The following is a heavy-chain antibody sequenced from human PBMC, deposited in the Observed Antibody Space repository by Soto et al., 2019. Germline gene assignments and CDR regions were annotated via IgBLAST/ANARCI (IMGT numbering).Heavy chain of an antibody. CDR3: ARDWRIGYSYSFDY. J-gene: IGHJ4*02. CDR1: GGTFSSYA. CDR2: IIPIFGTA. V-gene: IGHV1-69*06. Sequence: SVEVSCKASGGTFSSYAVSWVRQAPGQGLEWMGGIIPIFGTANYAQKFQGRVTITADKSTSTAYMELSSLRSEDTAVYYCARDWRIGYSYSFDYWGQGTLVTVSS. D-gene: IGHD5-18*01.